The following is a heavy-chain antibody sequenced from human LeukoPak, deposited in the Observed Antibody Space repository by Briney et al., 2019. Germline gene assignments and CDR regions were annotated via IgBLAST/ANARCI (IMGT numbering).Heavy chain of an antibody. Sequence: KTSESRSLTCTVSGGSISSSSYYWGWIRQPPGKGLEWIGTIYYSGSTYYNPSLKSRVTISVDTSKNQFSLKLSSVTAADTAVYYCARHLTTYYYDSSGSYPWGQGTLDPVSS. D-gene: IGHD3-22*01. CDR1: GGSISSSSYY. V-gene: IGHV4-39*01. J-gene: IGHJ4*02. CDR2: IYYSGST. CDR3: ARHLTTYYYDSSGSYP.